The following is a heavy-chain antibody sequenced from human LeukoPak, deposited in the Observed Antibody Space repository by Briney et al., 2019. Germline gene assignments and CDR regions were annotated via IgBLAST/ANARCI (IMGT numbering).Heavy chain of an antibody. Sequence: PSEALSLTCTVSGGSISSYYWSWVRQPPGKGLEWIGYIYYTGSTSYNPSLKSRVTISVDTSKNQFSLKLYSVTAADTAMYYCARSRFLLSGTYSNSWFDSWGHGTLVTVSS. J-gene: IGHJ5*01. D-gene: IGHD1-26*01. CDR3: ARSRFLLSGTYSNSWFDS. V-gene: IGHV4-59*01. CDR1: GGSISSYY. CDR2: IYYTGST.